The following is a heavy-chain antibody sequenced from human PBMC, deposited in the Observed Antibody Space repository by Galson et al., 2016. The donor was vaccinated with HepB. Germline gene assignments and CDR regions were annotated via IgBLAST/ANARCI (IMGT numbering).Heavy chain of an antibody. CDR3: AHGPYNFWTKAMCFCF. CDR1: GFSLSSSGVG. J-gene: IGHJ3*01. D-gene: IGHD3-3*01. CDR2: IYWNDEP. Sequence: PALVTPTQTLTPTCSYSGFSLSSSGVGVSWVRQSPGKALEWLALIYWNDEPRYISSLHSRLTITKDTSKNEVVLTLTNVDPEDTVTYYCAHGPYNFWTKAMCFCFWGQGIMVTVSS. V-gene: IGHV2-5*01.